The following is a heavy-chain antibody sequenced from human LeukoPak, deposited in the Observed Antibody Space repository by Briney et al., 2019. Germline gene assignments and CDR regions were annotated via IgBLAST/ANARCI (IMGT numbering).Heavy chain of an antibody. Sequence: PGGSLRLSCAASGFTFSSYGMHWVRQAPGKGLEWVAVIWYDGSNKYYADSVKGRFTISRDNSKNTLYLQMNSLRAEDTAVYYCARYCSSTSCYQYFDYWGQGTLVTVSS. CDR1: GFTFSSYG. CDR2: IWYDGSNK. J-gene: IGHJ4*02. CDR3: ARYCSSTSCYQYFDY. V-gene: IGHV3-33*01. D-gene: IGHD2-2*01.